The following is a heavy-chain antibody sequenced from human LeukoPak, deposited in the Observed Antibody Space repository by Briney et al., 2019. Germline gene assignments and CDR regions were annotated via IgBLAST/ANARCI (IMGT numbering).Heavy chain of an antibody. CDR3: ARGYYEAFDS. CDR2: VDYNGAT. J-gene: IGHJ4*02. Sequence: SETLSLTCAVSGASIRRDHWKWIRQFPGKGLEWIGNVDYNGATKYNPSLQSRVTISLDTFNNQVSLTLTSVTAEDTALYFCARGYYEAFDSWGQGRLVTVSS. V-gene: IGHV4-59*01. CDR1: GASIRRDH. D-gene: IGHD3-16*01.